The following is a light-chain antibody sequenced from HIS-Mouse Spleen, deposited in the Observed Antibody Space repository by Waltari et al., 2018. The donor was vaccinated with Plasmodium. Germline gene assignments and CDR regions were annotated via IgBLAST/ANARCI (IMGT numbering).Light chain of an antibody. CDR1: QNLLHSNGYNY. CDR2: LGS. V-gene: IGKV2-28*01. Sequence: DIVMTQSTLSLPVTPGDPASLSCRSTQNLLHSNGYNYLDWYLQKPGQSPQLLIYLGSNRASGVPDRFSGSGSGTDFTLKISRVEAEDVGVYYCMQALQTPRTFGQGTKVEIK. J-gene: IGKJ1*01. CDR3: MQALQTPRT.